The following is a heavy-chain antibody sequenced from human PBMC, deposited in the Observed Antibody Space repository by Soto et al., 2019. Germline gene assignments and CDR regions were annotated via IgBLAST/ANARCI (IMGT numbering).Heavy chain of an antibody. CDR1: GFSLTSGVG. CDR2: IYWDDDK. Sequence: QITLKESGPTLVRPPQPLTMTCTFSGFSLTSGVGVDWIRQPPGKALEWLALIYWDDDKRNSPSLKNRLTITKYTSKLRVPLTFINVGLVATATYFCAHIDPEIVTVGGHGVFDYCGQGTLVTVSS. D-gene: IGHD5-12*01. CDR3: AHIDPEIVTVGGHGVFDY. V-gene: IGHV2-5*02. J-gene: IGHJ4*02.